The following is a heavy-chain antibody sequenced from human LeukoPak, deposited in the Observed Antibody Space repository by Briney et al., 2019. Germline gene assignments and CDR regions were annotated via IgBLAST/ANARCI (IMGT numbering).Heavy chain of an antibody. CDR2: FDPEDGET. CDR3: ASSLLWFGESRKDWFDP. V-gene: IGHV1-24*01. Sequence: ASVKVSCKVSGYTLTELSMHWVRQAPGKGLEWMGGFDPEDGETTYAQKFQGRVTMTEDTSTDTAYMELSSLRSEDTAVYYCASSLLWFGESRKDWFDPWGQGTLVTVSS. J-gene: IGHJ5*02. D-gene: IGHD3-10*01. CDR1: GYTLTELS.